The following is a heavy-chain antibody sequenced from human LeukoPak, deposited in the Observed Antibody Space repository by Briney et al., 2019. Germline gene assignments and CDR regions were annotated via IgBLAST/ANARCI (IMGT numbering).Heavy chain of an antibody. CDR2: IILIFGTA. CDR3: ARGKARGSGSYDD. D-gene: IGHD3-10*01. J-gene: IGHJ4*02. V-gene: IGHV1-69*05. CDR1: GGTFSSYA. Sequence: GSSVKVSCKASGGTFSSYAISWVRQAPGQGLEWMGGIILIFGTANYAQKFQGRVTITTDESTSTAYMELSSLRSEDTAVYYCARGKARGSGSYDDWGQGTLVTVSS.